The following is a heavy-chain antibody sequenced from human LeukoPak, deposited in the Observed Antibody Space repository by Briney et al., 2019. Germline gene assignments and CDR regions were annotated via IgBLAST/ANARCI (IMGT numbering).Heavy chain of an antibody. J-gene: IGHJ4*02. V-gene: IGHV1-69*05. CDR1: GGTFSSYA. CDR3: ARGTRGYSGYDLSGYCLDY. D-gene: IGHD5-12*01. Sequence: ASVKVSCKASGGTFSSYAISWVRQAPGQGLEWMGGIIPTLGTANYAQKFQGRVTITTDESTSTAYMELSSLRSEDTAVYYCARGTRGYSGYDLSGYCLDYWGQGTLVTVSS. CDR2: IIPTLGTA.